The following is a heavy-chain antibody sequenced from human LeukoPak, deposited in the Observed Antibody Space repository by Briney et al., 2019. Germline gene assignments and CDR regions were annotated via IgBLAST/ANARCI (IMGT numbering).Heavy chain of an antibody. CDR1: GGSISSSSYY. CDR3: ARGEGARDGYNYAGPFYFGY. D-gene: IGHD5-24*01. V-gene: IGHV4-39*01. J-gene: IGHJ4*01. CDR2: IYYSGST. Sequence: TSETLSLTCTVSGGSISSSSYYWGWIRQPPGKGLEWIGSIYYSGSTYYNPSLKSRVTISVDTSKNQFSLKLSSVTAADTAVYYCARGEGARDGYNYAGPFYFGYWGHGTLVTVSS.